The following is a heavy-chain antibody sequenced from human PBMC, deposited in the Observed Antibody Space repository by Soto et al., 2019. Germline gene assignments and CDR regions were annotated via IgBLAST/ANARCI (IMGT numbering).Heavy chain of an antibody. Sequence: SETLSLTCTVSGGSISSYYWSWIRQPPGKGLEWIGYIYYSGSTNYNPSLKSRVTISVDTSKNQFSLKLSSVTAADTAVYYCTRHEGGAAADRPLDYWGQGTLVTSPQ. CDR2: IYYSGST. V-gene: IGHV4-59*08. CDR1: GGSISSYY. D-gene: IGHD6-13*01. J-gene: IGHJ4*02. CDR3: TRHEGGAAADRPLDY.